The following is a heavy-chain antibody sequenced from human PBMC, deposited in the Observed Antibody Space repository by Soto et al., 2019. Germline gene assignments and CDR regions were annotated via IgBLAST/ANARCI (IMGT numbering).Heavy chain of an antibody. CDR1: GGTFSSYA. CDR3: AREGGSYYVAYFQH. J-gene: IGHJ1*01. D-gene: IGHD1-26*01. Sequence: GASVKVSCKASGGTFSSYAISWVRQAPGQGLEWMGGIIPIFGTANYAQKFQGRVTITADESTSTAYMELSSLRSEDTAVYYCAREGGSYYVAYFQHWGQGTLVTVSS. CDR2: IIPIFGTA. V-gene: IGHV1-69*13.